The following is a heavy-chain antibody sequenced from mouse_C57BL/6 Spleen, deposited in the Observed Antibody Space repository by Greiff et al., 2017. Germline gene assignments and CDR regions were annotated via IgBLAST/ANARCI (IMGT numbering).Heavy chain of an antibody. J-gene: IGHJ4*01. V-gene: IGHV1-26*01. CDR3: ARGIYYDYVSYYAMDY. D-gene: IGHD2-4*01. Sequence: EVQLQQSGPELVKPGASVKISCKASGYTFTDYYMNWVKQSHGKSLEWIGDINPNNGGTSYNQKFKGKATLTVDKSSSTAYMELRSLTSEDSAVYYCARGIYYDYVSYYAMDYWGQGTSVTVSS. CDR2: INPNNGGT. CDR1: GYTFTDYY.